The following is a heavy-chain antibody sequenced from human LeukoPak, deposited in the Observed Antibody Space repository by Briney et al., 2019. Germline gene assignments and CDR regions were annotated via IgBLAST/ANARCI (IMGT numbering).Heavy chain of an antibody. CDR2: ISYDGSNK. CDR1: GFTFSSYG. CDR3: AKDPARVDTAMALGGYFDY. D-gene: IGHD5-18*01. J-gene: IGHJ4*02. V-gene: IGHV3-30*18. Sequence: PGGSLRLSCAASGFTFSSYGMHWVRQAPGKGLEWVAVISYDGSNKYYADSVKGRFTISRDNSKNTLYLQMNSLRAEDTAVYYCAKDPARVDTAMALGGYFDYWGQGTLVTVSS.